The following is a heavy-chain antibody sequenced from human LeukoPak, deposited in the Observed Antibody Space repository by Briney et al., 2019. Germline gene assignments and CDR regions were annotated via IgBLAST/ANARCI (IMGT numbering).Heavy chain of an antibody. V-gene: IGHV3-49*04. Sequence: CLRLAWSASGFSFGAYSMSWVRQAAGKGLGWLAFIRSKEYGGTTEYAAAVKDRFTISTDDSDSIASPQMSSLKTEDTAFYYCARRRGCASASCPGYFDSWGQGTLATVSS. CDR2: IRSKEYGGTT. J-gene: IGHJ4*02. D-gene: IGHD2-2*01. CDR3: ARRRGCASASCPGYFDS. CDR1: GFSFGAYS.